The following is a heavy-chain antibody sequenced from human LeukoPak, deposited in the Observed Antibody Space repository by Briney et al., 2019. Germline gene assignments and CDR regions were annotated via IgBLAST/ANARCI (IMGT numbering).Heavy chain of an antibody. J-gene: IGHJ4*01. CDR2: IRYDGSHE. D-gene: IGHD1-26*01. CDR3: AKPSGSGVDY. CDR1: GFTFSSYG. V-gene: IGHV3-30*02. Sequence: PGGCLRLSFAASGFTFSSYGMDWVRQAPGKGLEWVAFIRYDGSHEYYADSVKGRFTISKDNSKNTLYLQMNSVRSEDTALYYCAKPSGSGVDYWGQGTRVTVSS.